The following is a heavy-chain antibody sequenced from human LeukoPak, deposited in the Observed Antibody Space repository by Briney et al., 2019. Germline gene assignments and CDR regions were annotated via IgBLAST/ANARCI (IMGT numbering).Heavy chain of an antibody. J-gene: IGHJ4*02. V-gene: IGHV4-59*12. CDR1: GGSISSYS. D-gene: IGHD3-16*01. Sequence: SETLSLTCTISGGSISSYSWGWIRQPPGKGLEWIGYIFYAGSTYYNPSLKSRVTMSVDTSKNQFSLRLSSVTAVDTAVYYCARIGPILGAAWVDYWGQGTLVSVSS. CDR2: IFYAGST. CDR3: ARIGPILGAAWVDY.